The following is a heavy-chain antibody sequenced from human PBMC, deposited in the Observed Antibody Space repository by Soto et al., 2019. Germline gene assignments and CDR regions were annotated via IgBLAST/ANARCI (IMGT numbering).Heavy chain of an antibody. V-gene: IGHV3-15*07. CDR3: AADLPDRPVVDFDF. D-gene: IGHD2-2*01. J-gene: IGHJ4*02. CDR2: IKSKTDGGTT. CDR1: GFTFITAW. Sequence: EVQLVESGGGLVEPGGSLRLSCAASGFTFITAWMNWVRQAPGKGLEWVGRIKSKTDGGTTDYAAPVKGRFTNSRDDSKNMVYMQMNNLKTVDTAVYYCAADLPDRPVVDFDFWGQGTLVTVSS.